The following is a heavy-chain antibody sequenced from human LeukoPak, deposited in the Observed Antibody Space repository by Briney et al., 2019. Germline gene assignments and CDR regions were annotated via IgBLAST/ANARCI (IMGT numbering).Heavy chain of an antibody. J-gene: IGHJ6*02. V-gene: IGHV3-30-3*01. CDR1: GFTCSSYA. CDR2: ISYDGSNK. Sequence: PGGSLRLSCAASGFTCSSYAMHWVRQAPGKGLEWVAVISYDGSNKYYADSVKGRFTISRDNSKNTLYLQMNSLRAEDTAVYYCARGATRDYYYYGMDVWGQGTTVTVSS. CDR3: ARGATRDYYYYGMDV.